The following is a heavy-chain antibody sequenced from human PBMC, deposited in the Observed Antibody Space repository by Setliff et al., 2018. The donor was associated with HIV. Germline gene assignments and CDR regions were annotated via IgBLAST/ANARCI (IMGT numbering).Heavy chain of an antibody. CDR3: AKEKGAHSYADY. CDR1: GFTFSSFA. D-gene: IGHD5-18*01. J-gene: IGHJ4*02. CDR2: ISGSGDNT. V-gene: IGHV3-23*01. Sequence: GGSLRLSCAASGFTFSSFAMSWVRQVPGKGLAWVSAISGSGDNTYYADSVKGRFTISRDNSENTLYLQVNSLRAEDTAVYYCAKEKGAHSYADYWGQGTLVTVSS.